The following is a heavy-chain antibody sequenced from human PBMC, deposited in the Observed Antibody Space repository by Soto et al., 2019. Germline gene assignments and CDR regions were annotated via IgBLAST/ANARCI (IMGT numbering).Heavy chain of an antibody. Sequence: EVQLVESGGGLVQPGGSLRLSCAASGFTLSSYEMNWVRQAPGKGLEWVSYISSSAVTTIYYADSVKGRFTISRDNAENSLYLQMNSLRAEDTAVYYCARQRYSYGWFDSWGQGTLVTVSS. CDR1: GFTLSSYE. CDR2: ISSSAVTTI. V-gene: IGHV3-48*03. D-gene: IGHD5-18*01. J-gene: IGHJ5*01. CDR3: ARQRYSYGWFDS.